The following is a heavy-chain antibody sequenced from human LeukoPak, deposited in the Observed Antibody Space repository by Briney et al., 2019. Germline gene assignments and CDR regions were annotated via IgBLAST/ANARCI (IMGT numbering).Heavy chain of an antibody. D-gene: IGHD5-12*01. CDR2: IIPIFGTA. V-gene: IGHV1-69*06. Sequence: SVKVSCKASGGTFSSYAISWVRQAPGQGLERMGRIIPIFGTANYAQKFQGRVTITADKSTSTAYMELSSLRSEDTAVYYCARVFSEDPGYSGYDYGYWGQGTLVTVSS. CDR3: ARVFSEDPGYSGYDYGY. CDR1: GGTFSSYA. J-gene: IGHJ4*02.